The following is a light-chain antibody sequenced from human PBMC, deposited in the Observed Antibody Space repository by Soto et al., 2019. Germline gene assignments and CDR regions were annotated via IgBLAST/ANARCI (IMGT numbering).Light chain of an antibody. CDR2: DAS. Sequence: EIVMTQSPATLSLSPGGRATLSCRASQSVSSNLAWYQQKPGQAPRLLINDASTRATGIPARFSGSGSGTEFTLTISSLQSEDFEVYYCQQYNNWPPWTFGQGTKVEIK. J-gene: IGKJ1*01. V-gene: IGKV3-15*01. CDR1: QSVSSN. CDR3: QQYNNWPPWT.